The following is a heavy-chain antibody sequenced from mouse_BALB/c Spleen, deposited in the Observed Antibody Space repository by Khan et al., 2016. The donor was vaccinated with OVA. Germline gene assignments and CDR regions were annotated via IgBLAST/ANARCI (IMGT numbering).Heavy chain of an antibody. Sequence: QVQLQQSGAELARPGASVKMSCKASGYTFTTYTMHWVKQRPGQGLEWIGYINPSNGYTNYNQKFKDKSTLTAEKSSSTAYMQLSSLTSDYSAVXYCAREGAYYRSDGWFSYWGQGTLVTVSA. D-gene: IGHD2-14*01. J-gene: IGHJ3*01. CDR2: INPSNGYT. CDR3: AREGAYYRSDGWFSY. CDR1: GYTFTTYT. V-gene: IGHV1-4*01.